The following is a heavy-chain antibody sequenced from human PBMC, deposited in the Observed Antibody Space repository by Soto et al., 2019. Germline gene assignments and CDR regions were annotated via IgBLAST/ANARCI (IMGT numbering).Heavy chain of an antibody. D-gene: IGHD4-17*01. V-gene: IGHV1-69*01. CDR1: GGTFSSYA. CDR3: ARVLKDYGGYPPPLRYYGMDV. Sequence: QVQLVQSGAEVKKPGSSVQVSCKASGGTFSSYAISWVRQAPGQGLEWMGGIIPIFGTANYAQKFQGRGRITADETTTAAQMELSGLRSEDTAVYYCARVLKDYGGYPPPLRYYGMDVWGQGSTVTVSS. J-gene: IGHJ6*02. CDR2: IIPIFGTA.